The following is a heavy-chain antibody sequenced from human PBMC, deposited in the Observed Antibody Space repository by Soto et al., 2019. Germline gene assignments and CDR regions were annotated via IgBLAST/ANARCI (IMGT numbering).Heavy chain of an antibody. J-gene: IGHJ4*02. D-gene: IGHD3-10*01. CDR1: GYSFTSYG. CDR2: ISAYNGNT. CDR3: AREGLWFGELPTFDC. V-gene: IGHV1-18*01. Sequence: ARGASKATGYSFTSYGISCVRQAPGQGLEWMGWISAYNGNTNYAQKLQGRVTMTTDTSTSTAYMELRRLRSDDTAVYYCAREGLWFGELPTFDCWGQGTLVTVSS.